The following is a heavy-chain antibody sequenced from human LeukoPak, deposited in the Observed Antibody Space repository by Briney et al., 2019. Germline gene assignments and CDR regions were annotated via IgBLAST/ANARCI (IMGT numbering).Heavy chain of an antibody. CDR1: GDSVSSNSAA. CDR2: TYYRSKWYN. Sequence: SQTLSLTCAISGDSVSSNSAAWNWIKQPPSRGLEWLGRTYYRSKWYNDYAVSVKSRITINPDTSKNQFSLKLSSVTASDTAVYYCARHVVYFGIDYWGQGTLVTVSS. D-gene: IGHD2-8*02. V-gene: IGHV6-1*01. CDR3: ARHVVYFGIDY. J-gene: IGHJ4*02.